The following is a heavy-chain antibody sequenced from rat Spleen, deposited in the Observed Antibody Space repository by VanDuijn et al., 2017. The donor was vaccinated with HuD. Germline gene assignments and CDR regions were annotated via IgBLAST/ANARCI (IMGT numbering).Heavy chain of an antibody. J-gene: IGHJ2*01. V-gene: IGHV5-20*01. D-gene: IGHD1-9*01. CDR1: GFTFSDYY. CDR3: AKGYYGYNSYFDY. CDR2: ITNTGGST. Sequence: EVQLVESGGGLVQPGRSLKLSCAASGFTFSDYYMAWVRQAPTKGLEWVASITNTGGSTYYPDSVKGRFTISRDNAKSTLYLQMDSLRSEDTATYYCAKGYYGYNSYFDYWGQGVMVTVSS.